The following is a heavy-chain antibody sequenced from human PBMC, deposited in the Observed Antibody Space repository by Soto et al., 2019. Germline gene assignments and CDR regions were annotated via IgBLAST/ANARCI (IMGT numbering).Heavy chain of an antibody. V-gene: IGHV2-5*02. Sequence: QITLKESGPTLVKPTQTLTLTCTFSGFSLSTSGVGVGWIRQPPGKALEWLALIYWDDDKRYSPSLKSRLTIPKTXSKNQVVLTMTNMDPVDTATYYCAHSMTDRGAFDIWGQGTMVTVSS. J-gene: IGHJ3*02. CDR2: IYWDDDK. CDR1: GFSLSTSGVG. CDR3: AHSMTDRGAFDI. D-gene: IGHD3-16*01.